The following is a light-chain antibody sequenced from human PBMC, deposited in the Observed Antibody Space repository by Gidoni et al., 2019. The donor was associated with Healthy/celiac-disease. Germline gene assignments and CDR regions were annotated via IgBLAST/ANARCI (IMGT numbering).Light chain of an antibody. Sequence: DIQMTQSPSSLSASVGDRVTITCRASQSISSYLNWYQQKPGKAPKLLIYAASSLQSGVPSRFSGSGSGTDFTLTISSPQPEDFATYYFQQSYSTPITFGQGTRLEIK. CDR1: QSISSY. CDR2: AAS. V-gene: IGKV1-39*01. CDR3: QQSYSTPIT. J-gene: IGKJ5*01.